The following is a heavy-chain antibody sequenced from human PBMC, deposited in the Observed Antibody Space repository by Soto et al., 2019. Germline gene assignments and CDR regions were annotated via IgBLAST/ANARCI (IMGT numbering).Heavy chain of an antibody. CDR2: ISAYNGNT. J-gene: IGHJ5*02. CDR1: GYTFTSYG. Sequence: QAQLVQSGAEVKKPGASVKVSCKASGYTFTSYGISWVRQAPGQGLAWMGWISAYNGNTNYAQKLQGRVSMTTDTSSSTAYMELRGLRSDDTAVYYCARAATVVITNGFDPWGQGTLVTVSS. V-gene: IGHV1-18*01. CDR3: ARAATVVITNGFDP. D-gene: IGHD4-17*01.